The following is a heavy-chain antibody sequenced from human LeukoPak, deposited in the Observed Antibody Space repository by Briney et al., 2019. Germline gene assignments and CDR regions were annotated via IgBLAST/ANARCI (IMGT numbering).Heavy chain of an antibody. J-gene: IGHJ4*02. V-gene: IGHV3-48*04. CDR1: GFTFSSYS. D-gene: IGHD6-13*01. Sequence: GGSLRLSCAASGFTFSSYSMNWVRQAPGKGLEWVSYISSSSTIYYADSVKGRFTISRDNAKNSLYLQMNSLRAEDTAVYYCARAVGRAAAGGFDYWGQGTLVTVSS. CDR3: ARAVGRAAAGGFDY. CDR2: ISSSSTI.